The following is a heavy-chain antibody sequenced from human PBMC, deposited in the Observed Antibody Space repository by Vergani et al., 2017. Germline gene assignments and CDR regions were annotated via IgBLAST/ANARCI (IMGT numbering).Heavy chain of an antibody. Sequence: EVQLLESGGGLVQPGGSLRLSCAASGFTFSSYAMSWVRQAPGKGLEWVSAISGSGGSTYYADSVKGRFTISRDNTKNTLYLQMNSLRAEDTAVYYCAKDKAGLTGINDAVDIWGQGTMVTVSS. CDR1: GFTFSSYA. J-gene: IGHJ3*02. CDR2: ISGSGGST. CDR3: AKDKAGLTGINDAVDI. D-gene: IGHD7-27*01. V-gene: IGHV3-23*01.